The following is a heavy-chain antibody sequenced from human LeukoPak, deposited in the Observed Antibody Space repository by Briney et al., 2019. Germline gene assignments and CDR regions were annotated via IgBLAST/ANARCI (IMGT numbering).Heavy chain of an antibody. CDR1: GYTFTSNW. V-gene: IGHV5-51*01. J-gene: IGHJ3*02. CDR3: ARLISDSWGEAFDI. Sequence: GESLKISCKASGYTFTSNWIGWVRQMPGKGLEWMGIVYPADSEARYSPSFHGQVTISVDKSITSAYVQWSSLKASDTAMYYCARLISDSWGEAFDIWGQGTMVTVSS. CDR2: VYPADSEA. D-gene: IGHD2-21*02.